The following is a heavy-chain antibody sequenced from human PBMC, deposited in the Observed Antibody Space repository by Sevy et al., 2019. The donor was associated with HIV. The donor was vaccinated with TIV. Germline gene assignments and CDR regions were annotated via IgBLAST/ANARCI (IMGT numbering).Heavy chain of an antibody. J-gene: IGHJ4*02. CDR3: ARSWDYWGQMGY. Sequence: GGSLRLSCAASGFTFNNNWMTWVRQAPGKGLEGVANIKQDGSDKYYMESVKGRFNISRDNTKNSLYLQLNSLRAEDTAVYYCARSWDYWGQMGYWGQGTLVTVSS. CDR1: GFTFNNNW. CDR2: IKQDGSDK. V-gene: IGHV3-7*03. D-gene: IGHD7-27*01.